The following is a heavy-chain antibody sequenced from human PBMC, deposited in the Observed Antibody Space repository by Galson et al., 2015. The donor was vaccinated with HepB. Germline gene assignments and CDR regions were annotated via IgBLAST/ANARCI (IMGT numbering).Heavy chain of an antibody. CDR3: ARDRVAVISVAGFCFDY. J-gene: IGHJ4*02. Sequence: SVKVSCKASGYTFTTYNIHWVRQAPGQGLEWMGIINPSGGSTSYAQKFQGRVTMTKDTSTSTVYMELSSLRSEDTAIYYCARDRVAVISVAGFCFDYWGQGTLVTVSS. CDR1: GYTFTTYN. CDR2: INPSGGST. D-gene: IGHD6-19*01. V-gene: IGHV1-46*01.